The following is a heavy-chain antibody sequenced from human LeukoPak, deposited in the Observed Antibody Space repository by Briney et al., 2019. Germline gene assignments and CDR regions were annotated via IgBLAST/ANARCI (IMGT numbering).Heavy chain of an antibody. D-gene: IGHD2-15*01. Sequence: ASVKVSCKASGYTFTSYAMHWVRQAPGQRLEWMGWINARNGNTKYSQKFQGRVTITRDTSASTAYMELSSLRSEDTAVYYCARAAPGDCSGGSCYSEYNWFDPWGQGTLVTVSS. J-gene: IGHJ5*02. CDR3: ARAAPGDCSGGSCYSEYNWFDP. CDR2: INARNGNT. CDR1: GYTFTSYA. V-gene: IGHV1-3*01.